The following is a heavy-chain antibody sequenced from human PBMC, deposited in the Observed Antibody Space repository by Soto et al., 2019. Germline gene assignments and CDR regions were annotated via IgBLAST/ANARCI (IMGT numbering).Heavy chain of an antibody. D-gene: IGHD3-22*01. CDR1: GGSISSSSYY. CDR3: AKSPGMYYYDSSGYYHYDY. Sequence: ETLSLTCTVSGGSISSSSYYWGWIRQPPGKGLEWVSAISGSGGSTYYADSVKGRFTISRDNSKNTLYLQMNSLRAEDTAVYYCAKSPGMYYYDSSGYYHYDYWGQGTLVTVSS. CDR2: ISGSGGST. J-gene: IGHJ4*02. V-gene: IGHV3-23*01.